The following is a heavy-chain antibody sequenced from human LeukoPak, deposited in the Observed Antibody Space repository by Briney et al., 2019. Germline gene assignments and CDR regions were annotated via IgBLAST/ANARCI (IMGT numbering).Heavy chain of an antibody. CDR2: IIPILGIA. J-gene: IGHJ4*02. CDR1: GGTFSSYA. Sequence: GASVKVSCKASGGTFSSYAISWVRQAPGQGLEWMGRIIPILGIANYAQKFQGRVTITADKSTSTAYMELSSLRSEDTAVYYCARVGFPAGWFPDYWGQGTLVTVSS. D-gene: IGHD2-15*01. V-gene: IGHV1-69*04. CDR3: ARVGFPAGWFPDY.